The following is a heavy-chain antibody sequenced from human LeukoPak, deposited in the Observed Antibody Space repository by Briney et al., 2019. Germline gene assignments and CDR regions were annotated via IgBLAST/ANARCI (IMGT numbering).Heavy chain of an antibody. Sequence: GGSLRLSCAASGFTFSSYWMHWVRQAPGKGLVWVSRINSDGSSTSYADSVKGRFTISRDNAKNTLYLQMNSLRAEDTAVYYCARLSYRLMEGAFDIWGQGTMVTVSS. CDR2: INSDGSST. D-gene: IGHD3-3*01. CDR3: ARLSYRLMEGAFDI. V-gene: IGHV3-74*01. CDR1: GFTFSSYW. J-gene: IGHJ3*02.